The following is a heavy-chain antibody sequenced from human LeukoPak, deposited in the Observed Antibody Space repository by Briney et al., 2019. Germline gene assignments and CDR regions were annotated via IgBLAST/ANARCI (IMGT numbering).Heavy chain of an antibody. J-gene: IGHJ1*01. CDR2: ISGSGDNT. D-gene: IGHD6-13*01. V-gene: IGHV3-23*01. CDR3: AKVGATAGTLRIEYFQH. CDR1: GFTFSSYW. Sequence: GGSLRLSCAASGFTFSSYWMHWVRQAPGKGLVWVSAISGSGDNTYYADSVKGRFTVSRDNSKNTLYLQMNSLRAEDTAVYFCAKVGATAGTLRIEYFQHWGQGTLVTVSS.